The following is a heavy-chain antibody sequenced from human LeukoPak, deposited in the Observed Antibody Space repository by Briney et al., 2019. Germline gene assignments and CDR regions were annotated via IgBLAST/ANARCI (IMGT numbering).Heavy chain of an antibody. D-gene: IGHD5-18*01. CDR1: GVSVSSNNW. CDR3: ATRDQSRTDVVPPDY. CDR2: IHRSGDI. J-gene: IGHJ4*02. V-gene: IGHV4-4*02. Sequence: SETLSLTCAVSGVSVSSNNWWTWVRQPPGEGLEWVGEIHRSGDIKYSPSLQTRVTISMDRSMNHLSLNLNSVAATDTAVYFCATRDQSRTDVVPPDYWGQGALVTVSS.